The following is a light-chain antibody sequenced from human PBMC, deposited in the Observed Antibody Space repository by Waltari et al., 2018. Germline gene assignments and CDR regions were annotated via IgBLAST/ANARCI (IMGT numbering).Light chain of an antibody. CDR2: GTS. Sequence: ETVMTQSPATRAVAPGEGGTLSCRASQSVSSNLAWYQQKPGQGPRHLIYGTSTRSNGIPARFSGSGSGTEFTLTISSLQSEDFGVYYCQQYHDRPPFLTPGPGTKVDL. V-gene: IGKV3-15*01. J-gene: IGKJ3*01. CDR1: QSVSSN. CDR3: QQYHDRPPFLT.